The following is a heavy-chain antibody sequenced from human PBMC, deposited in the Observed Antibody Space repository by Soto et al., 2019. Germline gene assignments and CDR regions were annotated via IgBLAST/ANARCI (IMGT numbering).Heavy chain of an antibody. Sequence: QGQLVQSGAEVKKPGASVKVSCTASGNTFTNFGVTWVRQAPGQGLEGMGWISAYTDDPNYAQKFQGRVTMTIDTSTSTAYLDLRSLKSDYTAVYYCARVIPGAEAWFDPWGQGTLVTVSS. CDR2: ISAYTDDP. D-gene: IGHD2-2*01. V-gene: IGHV1-18*01. CDR3: ARVIPGAEAWFDP. J-gene: IGHJ5*02. CDR1: GNTFTNFG.